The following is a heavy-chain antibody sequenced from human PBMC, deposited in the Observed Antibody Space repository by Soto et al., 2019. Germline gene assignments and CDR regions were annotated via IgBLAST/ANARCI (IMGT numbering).Heavy chain of an antibody. J-gene: IGHJ4*02. Sequence: GESLKISCAASGFTFSSYAMSWVRQAPGKGLEWISAISGSGGSTYYADPVKGRFTISRDNSKNTLYLQMNSLRAEDTAVYYCAKDVVVVPAATATHFDYWGQGTLVTVSS. V-gene: IGHV3-23*01. CDR1: GFTFSSYA. CDR3: AKDVVVVPAATATHFDY. CDR2: ISGSGGST. D-gene: IGHD2-2*01.